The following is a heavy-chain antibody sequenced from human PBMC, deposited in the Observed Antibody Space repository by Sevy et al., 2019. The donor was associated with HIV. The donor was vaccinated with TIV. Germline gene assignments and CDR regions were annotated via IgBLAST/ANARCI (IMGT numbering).Heavy chain of an antibody. J-gene: IGHJ4*02. V-gene: IGHV3-74*01. Sequence: GGSLRLSCAASGFTFSTYWMHWVRQAPGKGLVWVSRINTDGRTTTYADSVKGRFTISRDNAKNTLYMEMNSLRAEDTAVYYCARDQRGSRDYWGQGTLVTVSS. CDR1: GFTFSTYW. CDR2: INTDGRTT. CDR3: ARDQRGSRDY. D-gene: IGHD1-26*01.